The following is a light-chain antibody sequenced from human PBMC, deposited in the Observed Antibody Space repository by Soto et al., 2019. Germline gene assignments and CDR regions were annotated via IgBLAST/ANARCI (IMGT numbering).Light chain of an antibody. CDR3: SSYTISSTYV. V-gene: IGLV2-14*01. CDR2: DVS. Sequence: QSALTQPASVSGSPGQSITISCTGTSXDVGIYNSVSWFQHHPGKGPKLVIYDVSNRPSGVSNRFSGSKSGNTASLTISGLQAEDEADYHCSSYTISSTYVFGTGTKAPS. J-gene: IGLJ1*01. CDR1: SXDVGIYNS.